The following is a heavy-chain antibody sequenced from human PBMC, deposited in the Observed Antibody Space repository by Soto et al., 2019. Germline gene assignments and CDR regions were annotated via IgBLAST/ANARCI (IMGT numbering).Heavy chain of an antibody. J-gene: IGHJ5*02. CDR1: GYTFTSYG. CDR3: ARDVRLIAAAVNNWFDP. D-gene: IGHD6-13*01. V-gene: IGHV1-18*01. CDR2: ISAYNGNT. Sequence: GASVKVSCKASGYTFTSYGISWVRQAPGQGLEWMGWISAYNGNTNYAQKLQGRVTMTTDTSTSTAYMELRSLRSDDTAVYYCARDVRLIAAAVNNWFDPWGQGNLVTVSS.